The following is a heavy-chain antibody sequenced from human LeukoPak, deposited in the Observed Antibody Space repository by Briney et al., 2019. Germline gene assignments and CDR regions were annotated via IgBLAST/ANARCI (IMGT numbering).Heavy chain of an antibody. CDR1: GFTFSTYS. Sequence: PGGSLRLSCAASGFTFSTYSMNWVRQAPGKGLEWVSYISSTSSTISYADSVKGRFTISRDNAKNSLYLQMNSLRAEDTAVYYCARHPRDTALFTIDYWGQGTLVTVPS. J-gene: IGHJ4*02. CDR3: ARHPRDTALFTIDY. D-gene: IGHD5-18*01. V-gene: IGHV3-48*01. CDR2: ISSTSSTI.